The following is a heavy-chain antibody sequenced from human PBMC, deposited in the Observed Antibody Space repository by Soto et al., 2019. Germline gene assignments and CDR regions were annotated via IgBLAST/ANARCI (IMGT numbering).Heavy chain of an antibody. CDR1: GVSVSSGSFY. J-gene: IGHJ4*02. V-gene: IGHV4-61*01. Sequence: SETLSPTCTVSGVSVSSGSFYWAWIRQPPGKGLEWIGFGSYSGTTSYKPSLKSRVTISVDTSRSQISLKVSSLTAADTAVYYCARGATVTQYDYWGQGTLVTVSS. CDR3: ARGATVTQYDY. CDR2: GSYSGTT. D-gene: IGHD4-17*01.